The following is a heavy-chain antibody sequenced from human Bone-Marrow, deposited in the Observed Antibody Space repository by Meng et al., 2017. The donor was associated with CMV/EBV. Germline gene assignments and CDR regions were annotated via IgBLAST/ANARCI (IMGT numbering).Heavy chain of an antibody. CDR3: ARGLGMRYYFDF. Sequence: GESLKISCAASGITVSSSYMSWVRQAPGKGLEWVSIIYSSGTTYYADSVKGRFTISRDGSKNTLYLQLSSLKAEDTAIYYCARGLGMRYYFDFWGQGTGVTVSS. CDR1: GITVSSSY. V-gene: IGHV3-53*01. J-gene: IGHJ4*02. CDR2: IYSSGTT. D-gene: IGHD7-27*01.